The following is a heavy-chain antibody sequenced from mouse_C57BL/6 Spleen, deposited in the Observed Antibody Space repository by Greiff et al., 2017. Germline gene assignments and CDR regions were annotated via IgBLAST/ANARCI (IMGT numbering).Heavy chain of an antibody. CDR1: GFTFSSYA. V-gene: IGHV5-4*01. J-gene: IGHJ4*01. Sequence: EVQVVESGGGLVKPGGSLKLSCAASGFTFSSYAMSWVRQTPEKSLEWVATISAGGSYTYYPDNVKGRITISRDNAKNNLSRKMSHLKSEDTARYYSTRRELDYWGQGTSVTVSS. CDR2: ISAGGSYT. CDR3: TRRELDY.